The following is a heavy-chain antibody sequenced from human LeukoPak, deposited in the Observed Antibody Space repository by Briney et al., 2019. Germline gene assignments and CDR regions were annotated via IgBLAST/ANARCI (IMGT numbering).Heavy chain of an antibody. D-gene: IGHD5-18*01. V-gene: IGHV3-7*03. J-gene: IGHJ4*02. CDR2: IMQDGSEK. Sequence: GGSLRLSCAASGFTFSSYWMSWVRQAPGKGLEWVANIMQDGSEKYYVDSVKGRFTISRDNAKNSLYLQMNSLRAEDTAVYYCARGRSGMVIVYWGQGTLVTVSS. CDR3: ARGRSGMVIVY. CDR1: GFTFSSYW.